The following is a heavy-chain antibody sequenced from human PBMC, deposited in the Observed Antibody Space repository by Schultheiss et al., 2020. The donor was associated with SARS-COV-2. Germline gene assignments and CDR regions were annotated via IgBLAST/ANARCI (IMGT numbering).Heavy chain of an antibody. V-gene: IGHV3-23*01. J-gene: IGHJ4*02. CDR1: GFTFSSYA. D-gene: IGHD6-13*01. CDR3: AREGGVIAAAGIDY. Sequence: GGSLRLSCAASGFTFSSYAMSWVRQAPGKGLEWVSAISGSGGSTYYADSVKGRFTISRDNAKNSLYLQMNSLRAEDTAVYYCAREGGVIAAAGIDYWGQGTLVTVSS. CDR2: ISGSGGST.